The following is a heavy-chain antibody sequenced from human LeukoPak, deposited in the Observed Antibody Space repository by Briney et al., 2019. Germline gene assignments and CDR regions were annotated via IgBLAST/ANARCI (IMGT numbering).Heavy chain of an antibody. Sequence: SETLSLTCTVSGGSISSYYWSWIRQPPGKGLEWIGRIYTSGSTNYNPSLKSRVTISVDTSKNQFSLKLSSVTAADTAVYYCASSRYYYDSSGYYYNWFDPWGQGTLVTVSS. V-gene: IGHV4-4*07. CDR3: ASSRYYYDSSGYYYNWFDP. J-gene: IGHJ5*02. D-gene: IGHD3-22*01. CDR1: GGSISSYY. CDR2: IYTSGST.